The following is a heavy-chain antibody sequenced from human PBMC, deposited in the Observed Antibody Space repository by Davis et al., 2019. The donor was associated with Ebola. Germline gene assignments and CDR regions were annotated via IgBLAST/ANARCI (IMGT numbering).Heavy chain of an antibody. D-gene: IGHD3-22*01. Sequence: SVKVSCKASGGTFTSYAISWVRQAPGHGLEWMGGIIPLFGTANYAQKFQDRVTITADESTSTSYMELNSLRSDDTAVYYCARGGGGDSSGFQSWFDPWGQGTLVTVSS. CDR3: ARGGGGDSSGFQSWFDP. CDR1: GGTFTSYA. J-gene: IGHJ5*02. CDR2: IIPLFGTA. V-gene: IGHV1-69*13.